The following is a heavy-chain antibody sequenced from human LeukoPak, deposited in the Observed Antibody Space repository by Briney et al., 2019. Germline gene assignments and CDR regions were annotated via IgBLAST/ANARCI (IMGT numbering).Heavy chain of an antibody. Sequence: SETLSLTCTVSGGSISSSSYYWSWIRQPAGKGLEWIGRIHTSGSTNYNPSLKSRVTISVDTSKNQFSLKLSSVTAADTAVYYCARGVHGDYRWYFDLWGRGTLVTVSS. J-gene: IGHJ2*01. CDR2: IHTSGST. CDR3: ARGVHGDYRWYFDL. V-gene: IGHV4-61*02. CDR1: GGSISSSSYY. D-gene: IGHD4-17*01.